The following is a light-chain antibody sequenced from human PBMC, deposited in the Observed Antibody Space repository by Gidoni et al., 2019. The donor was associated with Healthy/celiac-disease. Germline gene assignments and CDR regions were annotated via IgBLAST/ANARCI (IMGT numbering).Light chain of an antibody. V-gene: IGKV3-11*01. CDR1: QRVSSY. CDR3: QQRSNWPPVFT. CDR2: DAS. J-gene: IGKJ3*01. Sequence: ESVLTQDPATLSLSSGERATRTCRASQRVSSYLAWYHQKPGQAPRLLIYDASNRATDIPARFSCSGSGTDFTLTISSLEPEDFAVYYCQQRSNWPPVFTFGPGTKVDIK.